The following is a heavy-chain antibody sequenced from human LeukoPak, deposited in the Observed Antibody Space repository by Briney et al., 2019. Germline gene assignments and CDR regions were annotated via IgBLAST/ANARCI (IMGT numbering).Heavy chain of an antibody. D-gene: IGHD1-26*01. CDR3: ARGVSGSYYYYYMDV. CDR1: GGTFSSYA. V-gene: IGHV1-69*06. Sequence: ASVKVSCKASGGTFSSYAISWVRQAPGQGLEWMGGIIPIFGTANYAQKFQGRVTITADKSTSTAYMELSSLRSEDTAVYYCARGVSGSYYYYYMDVWGKGTTVTVSS. J-gene: IGHJ6*03. CDR2: IIPIFGTA.